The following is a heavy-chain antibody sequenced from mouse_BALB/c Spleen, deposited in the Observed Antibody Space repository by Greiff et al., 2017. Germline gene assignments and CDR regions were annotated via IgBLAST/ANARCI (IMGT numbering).Heavy chain of an antibody. D-gene: IGHD3-3*01. CDR1: GYTFTSYW. J-gene: IGHJ3*01. Sequence: VQLQQSGAELAKPGASVKMSCKASGYTFTSYWMDWVKQRPGQGLEWIGYINPSTGYTEYNQKFKDKATLTADKSSSTAYMQLSSLTSEDSAVYYCARGRDFLAWFAYWGQGTLVTVSA. V-gene: IGHV1-7*01. CDR3: ARGRDFLAWFAY. CDR2: INPSTGYT.